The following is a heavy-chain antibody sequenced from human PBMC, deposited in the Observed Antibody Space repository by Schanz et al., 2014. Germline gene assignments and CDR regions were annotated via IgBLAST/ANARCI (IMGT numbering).Heavy chain of an antibody. Sequence: VRLVESGGGLVEPGGSLRLSCSGSGFTFSEVYMSWVRQAPGKGLEWVSYITSGSAKFYADSVKGRFTISRDDAKNTLYLQMNSLRAEDTSIYYCVRSPIVEGLWGYFFDSWGQGALVTVSS. J-gene: IGHJ4*02. V-gene: IGHV3-11*01. CDR2: ITSGSAK. CDR1: GFTFSEVY. CDR3: VRSPIVEGLWGYFFDS. D-gene: IGHD3-22*01.